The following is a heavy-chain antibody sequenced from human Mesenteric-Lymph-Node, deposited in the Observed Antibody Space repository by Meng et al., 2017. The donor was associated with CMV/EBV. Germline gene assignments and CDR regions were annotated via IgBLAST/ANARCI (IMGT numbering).Heavy chain of an antibody. CDR1: GFTFNTFS. D-gene: IGHD4-11*01. CDR2: IKRYESEN. Sequence: GESLKISCAASGFTFNTFSMGWVRRTPGKGLGRVANIKRYESENFYVDSVKGRFTISRDIASNSLSLQVNSLRAEDTAVYYCARGGTVTTNDYWGQGTLVTVSS. J-gene: IGHJ4*02. CDR3: ARGGTVTTNDY. V-gene: IGHV3-7*01.